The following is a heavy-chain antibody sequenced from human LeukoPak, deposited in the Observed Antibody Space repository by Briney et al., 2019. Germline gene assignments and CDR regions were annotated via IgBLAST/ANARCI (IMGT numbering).Heavy chain of an antibody. CDR3: ARASLENCGGDCYPLDY. V-gene: IGHV4-34*01. Sequence: SETLSLTCAVYGGSFSGYYWSWIRQPPGKGLEWIGEINHSGSTNYNPSLKSRVTISVDTSKNQFSLKLSSVTAADTAVYYCARASLENCGGDCYPLDYCGQGTLVTVSS. J-gene: IGHJ4*02. D-gene: IGHD2-21*02. CDR1: GGSFSGYY. CDR2: INHSGST.